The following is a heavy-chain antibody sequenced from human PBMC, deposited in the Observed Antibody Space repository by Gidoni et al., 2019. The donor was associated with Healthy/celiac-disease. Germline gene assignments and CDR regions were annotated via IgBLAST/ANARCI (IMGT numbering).Heavy chain of an antibody. CDR1: DFTFSSYG. V-gene: IGHV3-33*06. J-gene: IGHJ4*02. CDR2: IWYDGTNK. CDR3: AKEGRAWGFGELHLDY. D-gene: IGHD3-10*01. Sequence: QVHLVESGGGVVQPGRSLRLSCAASDFTFSSYGMHWVRQAPGKGLEWVAVIWYDGTNKYYADSVKGRFTISRDNSKNTLYLQMNSLRAEDTAVYYCAKEGRAWGFGELHLDYWGQGILVTVSS.